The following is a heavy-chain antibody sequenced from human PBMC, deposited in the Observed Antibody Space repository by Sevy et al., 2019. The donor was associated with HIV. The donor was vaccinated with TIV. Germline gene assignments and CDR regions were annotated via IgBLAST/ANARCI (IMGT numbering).Heavy chain of an antibody. CDR2: IFFSGRT. D-gene: IGHD3-10*01. V-gene: IGHV4-39*01. CDR1: GGSIGRNSYD. J-gene: IGHJ4*02. CDR3: ARHGGLVDRGFDY. Sequence: SETLSLTCIVSGGSIGRNSYDWGWIRQSPGKGLEWIGSIFFSGRTNYATSLKSRVTISVDKSKNQLSLQMRSVTATDTALCYCARHGGLVDRGFDYWGQGTLVTVSS.